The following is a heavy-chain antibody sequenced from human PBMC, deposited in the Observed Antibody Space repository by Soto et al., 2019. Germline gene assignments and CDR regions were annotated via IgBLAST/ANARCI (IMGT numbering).Heavy chain of an antibody. CDR2: IYYSGST. J-gene: IGHJ6*02. D-gene: IGHD1-26*01. CDR1: GGSISSSSYY. CDR3: ARQWDQYCCYFHCMDV. V-gene: IGHV4-39*01. Sequence: PSETLSLTCTVSGGSISSSSYYWGWLRQPPGKGLEWIGSIYYSGSTNYNPSLKSRVTISVDTTKNQYFLMQSSVTAAAPAEYYCARQWDQYCCYFHCMDVWGQGTTVTVS.